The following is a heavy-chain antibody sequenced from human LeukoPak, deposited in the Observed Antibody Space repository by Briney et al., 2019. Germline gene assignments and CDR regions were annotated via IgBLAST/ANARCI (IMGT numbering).Heavy chain of an antibody. Sequence: PGGSLRLSCAASGFTFSSYSMNCVRQAPGKGLEWLSFISGSGTFIYYADSVRGRFTISRDSARNSLYLQMSSLRDEDMAVYFCARDDGLGYWGQGTLVTVSS. CDR1: GFTFSSYS. J-gene: IGHJ4*02. V-gene: IGHV3-48*02. CDR3: ARDDGLGY. CDR2: ISGSGTFI. D-gene: IGHD3-16*01.